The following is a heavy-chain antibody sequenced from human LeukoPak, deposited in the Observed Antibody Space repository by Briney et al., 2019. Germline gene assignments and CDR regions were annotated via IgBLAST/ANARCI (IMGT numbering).Heavy chain of an antibody. J-gene: IGHJ4*02. Sequence: GGSLRLSCTASGFTFGDYAMSWVRQAPGKGLEWVGFIRSKAYGGTTEYAASVKGRFTISRDDSKSIAYLQMNSLKTEDTAVYYCTRGRGSGIAARRRPYFDYWGQGTLVTVSS. CDR2: IRSKAYGGTT. D-gene: IGHD6-6*01. CDR1: GFTFGDYA. V-gene: IGHV3-49*04. CDR3: TRGRGSGIAARRRPYFDY.